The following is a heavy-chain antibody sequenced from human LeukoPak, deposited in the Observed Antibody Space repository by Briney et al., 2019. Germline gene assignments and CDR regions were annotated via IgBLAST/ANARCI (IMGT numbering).Heavy chain of an antibody. V-gene: IGHV1-69*04. CDR2: IIPVLNIT. Sequence: SVKVSFTTSGGTFSTSAITWVRQAPGQGLEWMGRIIPVLNITTYAQRFQGRVTITADTSTSTVYMELSSLRSEETAVYYCARDQGLTAPPPYGLDVWGQGTTVIVSS. CDR1: GGTFSTSA. CDR3: ARDQGLTAPPPYGLDV. D-gene: IGHD5-18*01. J-gene: IGHJ6*02.